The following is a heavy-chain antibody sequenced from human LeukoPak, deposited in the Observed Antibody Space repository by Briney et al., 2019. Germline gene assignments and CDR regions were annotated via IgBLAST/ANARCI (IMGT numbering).Heavy chain of an antibody. D-gene: IGHD2-21*01. CDR3: ARPSGAYCGGDCTNYYYYYMDV. Sequence: PSETLSLTCTVSGGSISSGDYYWSWIRQPPGKGLEWIGYIYYSGSTYYDPSLKSRVTISVDTSKNQFSLKLSSVTAADTAVYYCARPSGAYCGGDCTNYYYYYMDVWGKGTTVTVSS. V-gene: IGHV4-30-4*08. CDR2: IYYSGST. J-gene: IGHJ6*03. CDR1: GGSISSGDYY.